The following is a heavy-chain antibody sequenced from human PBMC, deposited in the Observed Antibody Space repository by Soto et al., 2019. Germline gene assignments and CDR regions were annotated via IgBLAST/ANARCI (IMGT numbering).Heavy chain of an antibody. CDR1: GFTFSSYS. D-gene: IGHD5-12*01. J-gene: IGHJ3*02. CDR2: ISSSSSTI. CDR3: ARVLLGRGYNRHHDAFDI. Sequence: GGSLRLSCAASGFTFSSYSMNWVRQAPGKGLEWVSYISSSSSTIYYADSVKGRFTISRDNAKNSLYLQMNSLRDEDTAVYYCARVLLGRGYNRHHDAFDIWGQGTMVTVSS. V-gene: IGHV3-48*02.